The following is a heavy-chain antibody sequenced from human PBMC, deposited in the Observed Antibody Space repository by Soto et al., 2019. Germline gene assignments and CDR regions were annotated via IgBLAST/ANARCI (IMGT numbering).Heavy chain of an antibody. J-gene: IGHJ3*02. CDR1: GFTFSSYG. CDR2: ISYDGSNK. D-gene: IGHD3-10*01. CDR3: AKGLRGGAFDAFDI. V-gene: IGHV3-30*18. Sequence: QVQLVESGGGVVQPGRSLRLSCAASGFTFSSYGMHWVRQAPGKGLEWVAVISYDGSNKYYADSVKGRFTISRDNSKNTLYLQMNSLRAEDTAVYYCAKGLRGGAFDAFDIWGQGTMVTVSS.